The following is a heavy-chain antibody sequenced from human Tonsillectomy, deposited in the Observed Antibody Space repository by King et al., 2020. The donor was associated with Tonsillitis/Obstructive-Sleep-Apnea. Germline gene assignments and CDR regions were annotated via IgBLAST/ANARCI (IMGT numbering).Heavy chain of an antibody. CDR3: AKRVAGYCSSTSCPDAFDI. CDR1: GYSFTIDW. J-gene: IGHJ3*02. Sequence: QLVQSGAEVKKPGESLKLSCKGSGYSFTIDWIGWVRQMPGKGLEWMGIIYPGDSDTRYSPSFQGQVTISADKSISTAYLQWSSLKASDTAIYYCAKRVAGYCSSTSCPDAFDIWGQGTMVTVSS. V-gene: IGHV5-51*01. CDR2: IYPGDSDT. D-gene: IGHD2-2*01.